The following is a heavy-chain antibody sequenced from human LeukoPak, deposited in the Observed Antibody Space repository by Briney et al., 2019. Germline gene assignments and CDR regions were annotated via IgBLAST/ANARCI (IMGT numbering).Heavy chain of an antibody. CDR1: GGSFSGYH. Sequence: PSETLSLTCVVYGGSFSGYHWSWIRQSPGKGLEWIGEINHRGSTNYNPSLKRRVTMSLDASKNQFSLKLSSVTAADTAVYYCAKSLYGSGSYHNWFDPWGQGTLVTVSS. J-gene: IGHJ5*02. CDR2: INHRGST. V-gene: IGHV4-34*01. CDR3: AKSLYGSGSYHNWFDP. D-gene: IGHD3-10*01.